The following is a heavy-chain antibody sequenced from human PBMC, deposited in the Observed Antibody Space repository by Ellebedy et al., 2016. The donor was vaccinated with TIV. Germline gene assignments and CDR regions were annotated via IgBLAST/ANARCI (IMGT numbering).Heavy chain of an antibody. D-gene: IGHD4-17*01. V-gene: IGHV3-30*02. Sequence: GGSLRLSCGASGFSFSSYGMNWVRQAPGKGLEWVAFIGYDESDKYYADSVKGRFTISRDDSKSTLFLQMNSLRAEDTAVYYCAKADYADYPSYFDYWGQGTLVTVS. CDR1: GFSFSSYG. CDR3: AKADYADYPSYFDY. CDR2: IGYDESDK. J-gene: IGHJ4*02.